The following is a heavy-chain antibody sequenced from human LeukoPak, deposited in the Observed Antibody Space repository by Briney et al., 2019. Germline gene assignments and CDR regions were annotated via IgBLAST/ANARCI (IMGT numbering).Heavy chain of an antibody. CDR1: VYTFTSCD. V-gene: IGHV1-8*01. Sequence: SVTVSCKASVYTFTSCDINWVRQPTAQRVEWMGWMNPNSGNTGYGQSFQGRITMTRDISIGTAYMELSNLTSEDTAIYYCTRGSSGRRDNWGQGTLVTVSA. D-gene: IGHD6-19*01. CDR2: MNPNSGNT. J-gene: IGHJ4*02. CDR3: TRGSSGRRDN.